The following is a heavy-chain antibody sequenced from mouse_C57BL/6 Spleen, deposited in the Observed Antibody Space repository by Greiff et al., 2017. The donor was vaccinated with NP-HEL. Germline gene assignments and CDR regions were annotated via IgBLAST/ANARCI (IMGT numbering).Heavy chain of an antibody. V-gene: IGHV1-81*01. CDR3: ARSGKDY. J-gene: IGHJ2*01. CDR2: IYPRSGNT. D-gene: IGHD2-1*01. CDR1: GYTFTSYG. Sequence: QVQLQQSGAELARPGASVKLSCKASGYTFTSYGISWVKQRTGQGLEWIGEIYPRSGNTYYNEKFKGKATLTADISSSTAYMELRSLTSEDSAVYFCARSGKDYWGQGTTLTVSS.